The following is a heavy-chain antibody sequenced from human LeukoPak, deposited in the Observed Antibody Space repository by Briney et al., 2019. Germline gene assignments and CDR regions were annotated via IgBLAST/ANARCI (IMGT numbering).Heavy chain of an antibody. Sequence: ASVKVSCKASGYTFTGYYMHWVRQAPGQGLEWMGWISAYNGDTSYAQKFQVRVTMTTDTSTTTAYMELRSLRSDDTAVYYCARDGAYHDSSGSYYGVGDDFWGQGTLVRVSS. V-gene: IGHV1-18*04. CDR1: GYTFTGYY. CDR3: ARDGAYHDSSGSYYGVGDDF. J-gene: IGHJ4*02. CDR2: ISAYNGDT. D-gene: IGHD3-22*01.